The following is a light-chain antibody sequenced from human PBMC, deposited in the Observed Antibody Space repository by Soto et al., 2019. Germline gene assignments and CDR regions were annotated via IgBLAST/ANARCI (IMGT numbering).Light chain of an antibody. J-gene: IGLJ2*01. Sequence: QSVLTQPASVSGSPGQSITISCTGTSSDVGSYNLVSWYQHHPGKAPKLMIYEGSKRPSGVSNRFSGSKSGNTASLTISGLQAEDEADYYCCSYASSSTLAVFGGGTKLTVL. CDR3: CSYASSSTLAV. V-gene: IGLV2-23*01. CDR1: SSDVGSYNL. CDR2: EGS.